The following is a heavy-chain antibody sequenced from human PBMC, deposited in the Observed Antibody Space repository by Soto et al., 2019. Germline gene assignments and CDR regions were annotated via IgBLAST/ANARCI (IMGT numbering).Heavy chain of an antibody. V-gene: IGHV5-51*01. CDR3: ARGLRMGALQDVYYYMDV. Sequence: GESLKISCKGSGYSFTSYWIGWVRQMPGKGLEWMGIIYPGDSDTRYSPSFQGQVTISADKSISTAYMELSSLRSEDTAVYYCARGLRMGALQDVYYYMDVWGKGTTVTVSS. CDR2: IYPGDSDT. J-gene: IGHJ6*03. CDR1: GYSFTSYW. D-gene: IGHD1-26*01.